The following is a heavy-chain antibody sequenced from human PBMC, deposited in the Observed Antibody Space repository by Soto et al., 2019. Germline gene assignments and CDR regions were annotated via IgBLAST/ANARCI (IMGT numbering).Heavy chain of an antibody. CDR2: IYYSGRT. V-gene: IGHV4-30-4*01. Sequence: PSETLSLTCTIPGGSPSRGDYYWRWIRQPPGQGLEWVGYIYYSGRTSYNTSLKSRPAISVNTFKNQFHPKLSSVTVADTAVDYCARGSVGQQLVRWVGPWGQGTLVTVSS. CDR1: GGSPSRGDYY. CDR3: ARGSVGQQLVRWVGP. D-gene: IGHD6-6*01. J-gene: IGHJ5*02.